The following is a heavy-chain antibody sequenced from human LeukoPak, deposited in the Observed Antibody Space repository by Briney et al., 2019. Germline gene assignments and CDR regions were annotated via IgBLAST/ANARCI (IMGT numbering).Heavy chain of an antibody. D-gene: IGHD2-2*01. V-gene: IGHV4-59*01. CDR3: ARDRVVVVPAAYYYYGMDV. CDR2: IYYSGST. CDR1: GGSISSYY. J-gene: IGHJ6*02. Sequence: SETLSLTCTVSGGSISSYYWSWIRQPPGKGLEWIGYIYYSGSTNYNPSLKGRVTISVDTSKNQFSLKLSSVTAADTAVYYCARDRVVVVPAAYYYYGMDVWGQGTTVTVSS.